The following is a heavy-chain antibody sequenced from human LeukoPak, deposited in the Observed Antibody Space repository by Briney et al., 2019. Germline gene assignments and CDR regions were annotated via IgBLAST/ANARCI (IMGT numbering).Heavy chain of an antibody. V-gene: IGHV1-46*01. CDR1: GYTFTSYY. D-gene: IGHD3-9*01. Sequence: ASVKVSCKASGYTFTSYYMHWVRQAPGQGLEWMGIINPSGGSTSYAQKFQGRVTIIADESTSTAYMELSSLRSEDTAVYYCANYDILTGSLRFDYWGQGTLVTVSS. CDR3: ANYDILTGSLRFDY. CDR2: INPSGGST. J-gene: IGHJ4*02.